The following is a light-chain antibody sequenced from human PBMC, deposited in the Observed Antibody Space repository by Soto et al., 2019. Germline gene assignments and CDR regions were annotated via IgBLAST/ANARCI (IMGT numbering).Light chain of an antibody. CDR3: QQFNDWPPYT. CDR1: QSLSGD. J-gene: IGKJ2*01. Sequence: EIVMTQSPATLSVSPGDRVTLSCRASQSLSGDLAWYQQQPGQAPRLLIYGTSTRAAGVPARFSGSGSGSEFTLTISSMQSEDFAVYYCQQFNDWPPYTFGQGTKLEIK. V-gene: IGKV3-15*01. CDR2: GTS.